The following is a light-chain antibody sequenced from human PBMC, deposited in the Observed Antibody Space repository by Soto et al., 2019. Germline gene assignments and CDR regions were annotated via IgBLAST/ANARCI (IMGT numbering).Light chain of an antibody. CDR2: GAS. Sequence: EIVLTQSPGTLSLSPGERATLSCRASQSVSNNYLAWYQQKPGQAPRRLIYGASSRATGIPDRFSGSGSGTDFTLIISRLEPEDFAVYYCQQYVTSHTFGEGTRLEIK. CDR3: QQYVTSHT. CDR1: QSVSNNY. J-gene: IGKJ5*01. V-gene: IGKV3-20*01.